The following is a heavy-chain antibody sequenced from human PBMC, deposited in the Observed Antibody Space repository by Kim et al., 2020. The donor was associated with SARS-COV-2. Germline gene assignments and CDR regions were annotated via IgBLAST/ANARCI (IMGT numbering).Heavy chain of an antibody. CDR1: GFTFSSYA. CDR2: LSGSGTST. Sequence: GGSLRLSCAASGFTFSSYAMSWVRQAPGKGLEWVSSLSGSGTSTYYADSVKGRFTISRDNSKNTLYLQMNSLRAEDTALYYCAKDLTYYYDSSGYGFDIWGQGTMVTVSS. J-gene: IGHJ3*02. CDR3: AKDLTYYYDSSGYGFDI. D-gene: IGHD3-22*01. V-gene: IGHV3-23*01.